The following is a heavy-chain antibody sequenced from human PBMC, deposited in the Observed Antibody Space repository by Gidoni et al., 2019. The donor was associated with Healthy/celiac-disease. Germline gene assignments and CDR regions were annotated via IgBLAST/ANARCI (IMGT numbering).Heavy chain of an antibody. D-gene: IGHD3-10*01. CDR3: ARGRGRLIWFGD. CDR2: INHSGST. J-gene: IGHJ4*02. CDR1: GGSFSGYY. V-gene: IGHV4-34*01. Sequence: QVQLQQCGAGLLTPSETLSLTCAVYGGSFSGYYWSWSRQPPGKGLEWLGEINHSGSTNYNPYLKSRVTISVDTSKNQFSLKLSAVTAAETAVYYCARGRGRLIWFGDWGQGTLVTVSS.